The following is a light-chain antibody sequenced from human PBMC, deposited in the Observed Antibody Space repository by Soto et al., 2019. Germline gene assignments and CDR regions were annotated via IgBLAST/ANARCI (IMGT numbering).Light chain of an antibody. CDR1: SSDVGGYNY. Sequence: QSAPTQPASVSGSPGQSITFSCTGTSSDVGGYNYVSWYQQHPGKAPKLMIYDVSNRPSGVSNRFSGSKSGNTASLTISGLQAEDEADYYCSSYTSSSTVVFGGGTKLTVL. CDR2: DVS. J-gene: IGLJ2*01. CDR3: SSYTSSSTVV. V-gene: IGLV2-14*01.